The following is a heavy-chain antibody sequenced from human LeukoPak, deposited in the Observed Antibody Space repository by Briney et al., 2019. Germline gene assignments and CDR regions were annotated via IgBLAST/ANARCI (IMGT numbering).Heavy chain of an antibody. CDR3: AKLGDSST. D-gene: IGHD6-19*01. J-gene: IGHJ5*02. V-gene: IGHV6-1*01. CDR2: TYYRSKWYN. CDR1: GDSVSSNSAA. Sequence: SQTLSLTCAISGDSVSSNSAAWSWIRQSPSRGLEWLGRTYYRSKWYNDYALSVKSRIIINPVTSKNQFSLQLNSVTPEDTAVYYCAKLGDSSTWGQGTLVTVSS.